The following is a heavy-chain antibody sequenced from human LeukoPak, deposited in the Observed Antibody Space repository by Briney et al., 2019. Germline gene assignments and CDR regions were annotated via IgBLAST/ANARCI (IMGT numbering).Heavy chain of an antibody. CDR2: IYHSGST. CDR1: GGSISSGGYS. J-gene: IGHJ5*02. CDR3: ARAKYYDILTGRNDNWFDP. Sequence: PSETLSLTCAVSGGSISSGGYSWSWIRQPPGKGLEWIGYIYHSGSTYYNPSLKGRVTISVDRSKNQFSLKLSSVTAADTAVYYCARAKYYDILTGRNDNWFDPWGQGTLVTVSS. V-gene: IGHV4-30-2*01. D-gene: IGHD3-9*01.